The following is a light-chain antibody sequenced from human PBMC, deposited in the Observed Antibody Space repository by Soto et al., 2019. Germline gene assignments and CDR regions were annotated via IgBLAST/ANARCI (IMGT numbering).Light chain of an antibody. Sequence: HSSLTQPSPLSGSPPPSITLSFPRTSSDVGSYDLVSWYQQHPGKAPKLIIYDVSKRPSGVSSRFSGSKSGNTASLTISGLQAEDEADYYCCSYAGSTTYVFGTGTKVTVL. CDR2: DVS. J-gene: IGLJ1*01. CDR1: SSDVGSYDL. V-gene: IGLV2-23*02. CDR3: CSYAGSTTYV.